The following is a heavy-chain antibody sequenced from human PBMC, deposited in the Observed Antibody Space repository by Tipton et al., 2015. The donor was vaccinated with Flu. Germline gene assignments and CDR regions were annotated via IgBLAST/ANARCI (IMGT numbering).Heavy chain of an antibody. D-gene: IGHD1-26*01. CDR1: GDSTASSGYH. Sequence: LVKPSETLSLTCSVSGDSTASSGYHWAWIRQPPGKGLEWIGSVYFTGDAFYNPSLKSRVTISADTSKRQFSLKLTSVTAADTAVYYCATVSSYYFFFDSWGQGTLVTVSS. CDR3: ATVSSYYFFFDS. CDR2: VYFTGDA. J-gene: IGHJ4*02. V-gene: IGHV4-39*07.